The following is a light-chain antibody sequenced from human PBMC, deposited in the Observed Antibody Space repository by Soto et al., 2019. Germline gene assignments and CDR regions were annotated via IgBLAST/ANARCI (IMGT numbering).Light chain of an antibody. J-gene: IGKJ1*01. CDR2: DAS. CDR1: QSISSW. V-gene: IGKV1-5*01. CDR3: QQYNSYWT. Sequence: DIQMTQSPSTLSASVGDRVTITCRVSQSISSWSAWYQQKPGKVRKLLIYDASSLESGVPSRFSGSGSGTEFTLTISSLQPDDFATYYCQQYNSYWTFGQGTKV.